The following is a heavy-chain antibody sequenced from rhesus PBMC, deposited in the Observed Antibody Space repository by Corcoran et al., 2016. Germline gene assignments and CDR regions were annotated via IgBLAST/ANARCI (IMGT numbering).Heavy chain of an antibody. D-gene: IGHD6S26*01. J-gene: IGHJ4*01. CDR2: IFGGNGTT. CDR3: LSSGWSGF. Sequence: QVRLQESGPGLVKPSGTLSLPCPVSGYPISSCDGWGWSRRPPGRGLEWIGQIFGGNGTTNYNPSLKSQVTVSKDTSKNQFSLRLTSVTAADTAVYYCLSSGWSGFWGQGVLVTVSS. V-gene: IGHV4-127*01. CDR1: GYPISSCDG.